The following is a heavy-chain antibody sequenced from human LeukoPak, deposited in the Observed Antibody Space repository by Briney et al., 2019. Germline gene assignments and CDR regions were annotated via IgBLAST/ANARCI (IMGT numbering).Heavy chain of an antibody. CDR3: ARLDGYHQSSGYHPRYFDY. V-gene: IGHV5-51*01. Sequence: GQSVKISCTASGYTFGNYWIGWVRQMRGKGREWMAITYRGSDTRYSTSFQGQVALPVDITTAYLQWRSLKASDTAMYYCARLDGYHQSSGYHPRYFDYWGQGTLVTVSS. J-gene: IGHJ4*02. CDR1: GYTFGNYW. D-gene: IGHD3-22*01. CDR2: TYRGSDT.